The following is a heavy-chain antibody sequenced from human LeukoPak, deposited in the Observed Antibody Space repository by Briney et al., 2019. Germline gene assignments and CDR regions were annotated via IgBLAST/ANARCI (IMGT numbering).Heavy chain of an antibody. CDR3: ARVPVVVAPYYYYYYGMDV. D-gene: IGHD2-15*01. V-gene: IGHV4-31*03. CDR2: IYYSGST. J-gene: IGHJ6*02. Sequence: PSQTLSLTCTVSAGSISSGGYYWSWIRQHPGKGLEWIGNIYYSGSTYYNPSLKSRVTISVDTSKNQFSLKLSSVTAADTAVYYCARVPVVVAPYYYYYYGMDVWGQGTTVTVSS. CDR1: AGSISSGGYY.